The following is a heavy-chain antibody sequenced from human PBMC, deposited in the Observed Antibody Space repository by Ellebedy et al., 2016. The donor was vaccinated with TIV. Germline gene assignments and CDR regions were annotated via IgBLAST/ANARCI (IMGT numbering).Heavy chain of an antibody. Sequence: GESLKISCAASGFTISSYTMNWVRPAPGKGQEWVSSNSSSSNSMYYDDSLRGRFTVSRDNAKNSLYLQMNSLSAEDTAVYYCAKETYYFDSHDSVTGMDVWGQGTTVTVSS. CDR1: GFTISSYT. CDR2: NSSSSNSM. CDR3: AKETYYFDSHDSVTGMDV. D-gene: IGHD3-22*01. J-gene: IGHJ6*02. V-gene: IGHV3-21*01.